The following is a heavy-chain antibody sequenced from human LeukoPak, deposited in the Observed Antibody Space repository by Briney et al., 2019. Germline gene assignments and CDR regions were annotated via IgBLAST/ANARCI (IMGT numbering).Heavy chain of an antibody. CDR2: IYTSGST. CDR3: ARVERDRLRPSYFDL. CDR1: GGSISIYY. J-gene: IGHJ2*01. D-gene: IGHD4-17*01. Sequence: PSETLSLTCTVSGGSISIYYWSWIRQPAGKGLEWIGRIYTSGSTNYNPSLKSRVTMSVDTSKNQFSLKLSSVTAADTAVYYCARVERDRLRPSYFDLWGRGTLVTVSS. V-gene: IGHV4-4*07.